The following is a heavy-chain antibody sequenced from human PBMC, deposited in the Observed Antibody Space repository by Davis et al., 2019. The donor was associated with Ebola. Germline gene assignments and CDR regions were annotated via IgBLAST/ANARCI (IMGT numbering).Heavy chain of an antibody. CDR3: ARELLWFREIFGYYFDY. CDR2: IYYSGST. V-gene: IGHV4-39*02. J-gene: IGHJ4*02. Sequence: SETLSLTCTVSGGSISSSSYYWGWIRQPPGKGLEWIGSIYYSGSTYYNPSLKSRVTISVDTSKNQFSLKLSSVTAADTAVYYCARELLWFREIFGYYFDYWGQGTLVTVSS. CDR1: GGSISSSSYY. D-gene: IGHD3-10*01.